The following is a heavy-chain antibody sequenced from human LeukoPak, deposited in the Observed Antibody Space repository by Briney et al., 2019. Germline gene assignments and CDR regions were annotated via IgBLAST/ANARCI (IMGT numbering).Heavy chain of an antibody. CDR2: ISASGNTE. V-gene: IGHV3-48*01. CDR1: GFTFSSYT. Sequence: GGSLRLSCAASGFTFSSYTMNWVRQSPGKGLEWVSYISASGNTEYYADSVRGRFSISRDNAKNSLYLQMNSLGADDTAVYLCARGDSSGWYLGRLDSWGQGTLVTVSS. J-gene: IGHJ5*01. D-gene: IGHD6-19*01. CDR3: ARGDSSGWYLGRLDS.